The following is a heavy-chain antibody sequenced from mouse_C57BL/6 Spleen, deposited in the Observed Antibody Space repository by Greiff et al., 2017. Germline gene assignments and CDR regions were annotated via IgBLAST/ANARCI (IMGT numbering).Heavy chain of an antibody. CDR3: ARNGNYYYAMDY. Sequence: VKRVESDAELVKPGASVKISCKVSGYTFTDHTIHWMKQRPEQGLEWIGYIYPRDGSTKYNEKFKGKATLTADKSSSTAYMQLNSLTSEDSAVYFCARNGNYYYAMDYWGQGTSVTVSS. CDR1: GYTFTDHT. V-gene: IGHV1-78*01. J-gene: IGHJ4*01. CDR2: IYPRDGST. D-gene: IGHD2-1*01.